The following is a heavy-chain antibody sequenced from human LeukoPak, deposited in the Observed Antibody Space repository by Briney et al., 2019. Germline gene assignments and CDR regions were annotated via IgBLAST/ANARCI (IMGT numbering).Heavy chain of an antibody. V-gene: IGHV4-4*07. D-gene: IGHD5-24*01. J-gene: IGHJ4*02. CDR1: GGSIGSYY. CDR2: IYTSGST. Sequence: SETLSLTCTVSGGSIGSYYWSWIRQPAGKGLEWIGRIYTSGSTNYNPSLKSRVTMSVDTSKNQFSLKLSSVTAADTAVYYCARESVEMVFYVDYWGQGTLVTVSS. CDR3: ARESVEMVFYVDY.